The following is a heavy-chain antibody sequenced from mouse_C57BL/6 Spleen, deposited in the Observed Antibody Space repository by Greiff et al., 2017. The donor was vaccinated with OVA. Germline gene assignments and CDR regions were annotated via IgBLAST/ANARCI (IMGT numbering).Heavy chain of an antibody. CDR2: ISSGSSTI. CDR3: ARFYYGNFGD. D-gene: IGHD2-1*01. CDR1: GFTFSDYG. J-gene: IGHJ2*01. V-gene: IGHV5-17*01. Sequence: EVKLMESGGGLVKPGGSLKLSCAASGFTFSDYGMHWVRQAPEKGLEWVAYISSGSSTIYYADTVKGRFTISRDNAKNTLFLQMTSLRSEDTAMYYCARFYYGNFGDWGQGTTLTVSS.